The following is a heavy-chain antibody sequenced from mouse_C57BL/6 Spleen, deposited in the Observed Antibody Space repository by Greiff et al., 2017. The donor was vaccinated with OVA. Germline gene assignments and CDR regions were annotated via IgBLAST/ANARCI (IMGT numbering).Heavy chain of an antibody. D-gene: IGHD1-1*01. V-gene: IGHV1-59*01. CDR2: IDPSDSYT. CDR3: ARSGYGSSPMDY. J-gene: IGHJ2*01. Sequence: VQLQQPGAELVRPGTSVKLSCKASGYTFTSYWMHWVKQRPGQGLEWIGVIDPSDSYTNYNQKFKGKATLTVDTSSSTAYMQLSSLTSEDSAVYYCARSGYGSSPMDYWGQGTTLTVSS. CDR1: GYTFTSYW.